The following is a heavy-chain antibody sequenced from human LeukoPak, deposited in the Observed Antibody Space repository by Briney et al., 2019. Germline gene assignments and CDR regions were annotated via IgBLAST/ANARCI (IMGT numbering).Heavy chain of an antibody. Sequence: GGSLSLVCALSGFIFSISSARCVRQARGRGLGWLSVMSGGGGRTYYADSVKGRFTRSRDNSKKTLYLQMNRLRAEDTAVYYCAKDSLIAVVPAAVQYDYWGQGTLVTVSS. V-gene: IGHV3-23*01. CDR1: GFIFSISS. CDR3: AKDSLIAVVPAAVQYDY. D-gene: IGHD2-2*01. CDR2: MSGGGGRT. J-gene: IGHJ4*02.